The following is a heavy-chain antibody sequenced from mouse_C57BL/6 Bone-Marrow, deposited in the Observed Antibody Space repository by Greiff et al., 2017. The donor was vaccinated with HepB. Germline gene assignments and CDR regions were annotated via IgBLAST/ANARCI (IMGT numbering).Heavy chain of an antibody. V-gene: IGHV5-6*01. CDR1: GFTFSSYG. CDR2: ISSGGSYT. J-gene: IGHJ3*01. D-gene: IGHD1-1*01. Sequence: EVKLMESGGDLVKPGGSLKLSCAASGFTFSSYGMSWVRQTPDKRLEWVATISSGGSYTYYPDSVKGRFTISRDNAKNTLYLQMSSLKSEDTAIYYCARRSSAWFAYWGQGTLVTVSA. CDR3: ARRSSAWFAY.